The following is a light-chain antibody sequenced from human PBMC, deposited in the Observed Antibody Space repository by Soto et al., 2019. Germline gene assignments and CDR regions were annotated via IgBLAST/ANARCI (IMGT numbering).Light chain of an antibody. V-gene: IGLV2-8*01. Sequence: QSALTQPPSASGSPGQSVTISCTGTSSDVGSYIFVSWYQQHPGKAPKLMIYEVNKRPSGVPDRFSGSKSGKTASLSVSGLHVVDEADYYSSLHAGGSNVIFGGGTKLTVL. CDR1: SSDVGSYIF. CDR2: EVN. J-gene: IGLJ2*01. CDR3: SLHAGGSNVI.